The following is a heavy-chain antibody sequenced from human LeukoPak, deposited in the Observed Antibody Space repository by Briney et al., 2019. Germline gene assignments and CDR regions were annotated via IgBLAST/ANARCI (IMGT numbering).Heavy chain of an antibody. J-gene: IGHJ5*02. Sequence: SETLSLTCTVSGGSISTYYWSWIRQPAGKGLEWIGRIYTTGSTNYNPSLKSRVTMSVDTSKNQFSLKLTSVTAADTAVYYCAKGGLPRENWFDPWGQGTLVTVSS. V-gene: IGHV4-4*07. CDR3: AKGGLPRENWFDP. CDR2: IYTTGST. CDR1: GGSISTYY. D-gene: IGHD3/OR15-3a*01.